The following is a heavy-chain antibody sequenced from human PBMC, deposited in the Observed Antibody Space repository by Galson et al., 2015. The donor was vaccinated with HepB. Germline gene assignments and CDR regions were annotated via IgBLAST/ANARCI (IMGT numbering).Heavy chain of an antibody. V-gene: IGHV1-3*01. CDR1: GYTFDYYV. CDR2: INAGNSNT. D-gene: IGHD3-10*01. CDR3: ARALGRITMERGVTRGY. Sequence: SVKVSCKASGYTFDYYVLHWLRQAPGQRLEWMGWINAGNSNTKISQKFEARVILSRDRSATTAYMELTNLRSEDTAVYYCARALGRITMERGVTRGYGGQGSLVTVSS. J-gene: IGHJ4*02.